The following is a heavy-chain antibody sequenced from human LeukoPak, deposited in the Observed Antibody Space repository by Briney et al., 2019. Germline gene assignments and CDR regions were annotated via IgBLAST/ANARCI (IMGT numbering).Heavy chain of an antibody. D-gene: IGHD3-22*01. Sequence: HPGASLRLSCAASGFTFSSYAMSWVRQAPGKGLEGVSAISGSGGSTYYAHSVKGRFTIYRDNSKNTLYLQMNSLRAEDTAVYYCAKDVLYYYDSSGSCDYWGQGTLVTVSS. CDR1: GFTFSSYA. V-gene: IGHV3-23*01. CDR2: ISGSGGST. J-gene: IGHJ4*02. CDR3: AKDVLYYYDSSGSCDY.